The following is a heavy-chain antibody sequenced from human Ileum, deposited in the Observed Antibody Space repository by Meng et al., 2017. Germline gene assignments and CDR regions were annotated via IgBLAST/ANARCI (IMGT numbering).Heavy chain of an antibody. V-gene: IGHV4-39*07. CDR2: MYYSGST. CDR3: GRAPDY. Sequence: QLRPQESGPGLVQPSEPLSLTCSVSAGFISSNNYYWGWIRQPPGKGLEWIGSMYYSGSTYYNPSLKNRVTISRALSKNQLYLNLYFVTAADTAVYYCGRAPDYWGQGTLVTVSS. CDR1: AGFISSNNYY. J-gene: IGHJ4*02.